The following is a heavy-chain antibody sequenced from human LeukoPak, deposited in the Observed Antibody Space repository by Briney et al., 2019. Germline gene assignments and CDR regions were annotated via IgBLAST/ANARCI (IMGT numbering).Heavy chain of an antibody. V-gene: IGHV5-51*01. Sequence: GESLKISCKGSGYSFTRYWVAWVRQMPGKGLEWMGIIYPGDSDTRYSPSFQGQVTISADKSITTAYLQWRSLKASDTAMYYCARLSDAAGVDYWGQGTLVTVSS. CDR1: GYSFTRYW. CDR2: IYPGDSDT. CDR3: ARLSDAAGVDY. D-gene: IGHD6-13*01. J-gene: IGHJ4*02.